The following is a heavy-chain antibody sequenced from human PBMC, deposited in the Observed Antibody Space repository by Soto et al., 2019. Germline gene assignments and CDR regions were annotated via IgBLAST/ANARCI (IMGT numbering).Heavy chain of an antibody. CDR3: AQGGLWGDYGINWFAS. V-gene: IGHV1-8*01. CDR2: MNPNNGNT. D-gene: IGHD3-16*01. Sequence: QVQLVQSGAEVKKPGASVKVSCKASGYTFTSYDINWVRQAPGQGREWVGWMNPNNGNTGYAQAFQGRVTMTRNTSITTAYMELSSLSSQDTAVYYCAQGGLWGDYGINWFASWGQGTLVTVSS. J-gene: IGHJ5*01. CDR1: GYTFTSYD.